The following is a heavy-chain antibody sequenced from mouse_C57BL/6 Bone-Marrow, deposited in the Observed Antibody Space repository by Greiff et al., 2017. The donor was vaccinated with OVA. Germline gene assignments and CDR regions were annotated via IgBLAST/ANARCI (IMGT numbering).Heavy chain of an antibody. J-gene: IGHJ2*01. CDR1: GYTFTSYW. CDR3: ARSELAFDY. Sequence: QVQLQQPGAELVMPGASVKLSCKASGYTFTSYWMHWVKQRPGPGLEWIGEIDPSDSYTNYNQKFKGQSTLTVDKSSSTAYMQRSSLTSEDSAVYYCARSELAFDYWGQGTTLTVSS. V-gene: IGHV1-69*01. CDR2: IDPSDSYT.